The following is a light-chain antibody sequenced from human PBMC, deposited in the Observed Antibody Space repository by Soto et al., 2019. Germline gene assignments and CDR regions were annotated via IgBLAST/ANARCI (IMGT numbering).Light chain of an antibody. CDR2: DAS. V-gene: IGKV3-20*01. J-gene: IGKJ5*01. CDR3: QQYATSPIT. CDR1: QSVGRDY. Sequence: EIVLTQSPGTLSLSPGEGATLSCRASQSVGRDYLAWFQQKPGRPPRLLIHDASSRATGIPDRFSGSGSGTDFTLTISRLEPEDFAVYYCQQYATSPITFGQGTRLEIK.